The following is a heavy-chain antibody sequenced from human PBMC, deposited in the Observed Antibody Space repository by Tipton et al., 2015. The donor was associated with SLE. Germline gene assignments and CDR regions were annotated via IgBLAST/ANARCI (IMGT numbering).Heavy chain of an antibody. CDR1: GYSISSGYY. CDR3: ARGGGYGSGWLS. J-gene: IGHJ5*02. V-gene: IGHV4-38-2*02. D-gene: IGHD6-19*01. Sequence: LRLSCTVSGYSISSGYYWGWIRQPPGKGLEWIGSIYHSGSTYYNPSLKSRVTISVDTSKNQFSLKLSSVTAADTAVYYCARGGGYGSGWLSWGQGTLVTVSS. CDR2: IYHSGST.